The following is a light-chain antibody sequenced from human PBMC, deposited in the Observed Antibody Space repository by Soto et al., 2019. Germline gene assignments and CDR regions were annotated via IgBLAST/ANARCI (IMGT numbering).Light chain of an antibody. CDR3: SSYTSTNTLYV. V-gene: IGLV2-14*01. CDR2: EVS. J-gene: IGLJ1*01. Sequence: QSALTQHASVSGSPGQSITISCAGTSSDIGGYNYVSWYQQHPGKAPKVMIYEVSNRPSGVSNRFSGSKSGNTASLTISGLQAEDEADYYCSSYTSTNTLYVFGSGTKLTVL. CDR1: SSDIGGYNY.